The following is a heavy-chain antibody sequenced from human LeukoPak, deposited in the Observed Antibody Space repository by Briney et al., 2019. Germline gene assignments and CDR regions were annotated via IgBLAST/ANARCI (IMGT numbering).Heavy chain of an antibody. CDR3: VRAMGANVSY. D-gene: IGHD3-16*01. J-gene: IGHJ4*02. CDR2: IKQEGRVK. V-gene: IGHV3-7*03. CDR1: GFILSSYW. Sequence: GGSLTLSCAASGFILSSYWWHWVRQAPGRGRVWMANIKQEGRVKYYEGPLKGRFIISKDNADNSLYLQINSRRAEDTVVYYCVRAMGANVSYGGRGTLVTVSS.